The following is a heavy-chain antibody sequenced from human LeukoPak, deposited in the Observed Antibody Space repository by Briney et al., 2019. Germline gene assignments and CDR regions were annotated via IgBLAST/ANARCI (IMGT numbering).Heavy chain of an antibody. CDR2: ISAYNGNT. CDR1: GYTFTSYG. J-gene: IGHJ6*03. V-gene: IGHV1-18*01. D-gene: IGHD2-21*02. Sequence: ASVKVSCKASGYTFTSYGISWVRQAPGQGLEWMGWISAYNGNTNYAQKLQGRVTMTTDTSTSTVYMELSSLRSEDTAVYYCARGDHNPTYYYYYYMDVWGKGTTVTVSS. CDR3: ARGDHNPTYYYYYYMDV.